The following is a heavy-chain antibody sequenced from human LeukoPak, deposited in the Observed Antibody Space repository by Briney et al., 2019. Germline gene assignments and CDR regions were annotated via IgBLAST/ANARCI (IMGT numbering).Heavy chain of an antibody. Sequence: GGSLRLSCAASGFTFSSYSMNWVRQAPGKGLEWVSSISSSSSYIYYADSVKGRFTISRDNAKNSLYLQMNSLRAEDTAVYYCAKVSFGVITNYFDYWGQGTLVTVSS. CDR1: GFTFSSYS. V-gene: IGHV3-21*01. D-gene: IGHD3-22*01. CDR3: AKVSFGVITNYFDY. CDR2: ISSSSSYI. J-gene: IGHJ4*02.